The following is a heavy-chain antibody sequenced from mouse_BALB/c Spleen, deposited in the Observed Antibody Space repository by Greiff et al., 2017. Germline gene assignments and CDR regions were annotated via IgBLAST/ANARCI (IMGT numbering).Heavy chain of an antibody. CDR3: ATRQGDYDGAMDY. J-gene: IGHJ4*01. CDR2: IWGDGST. V-gene: IGHV2-6-7*01. D-gene: IGHD2-4*01. CDR1: GFSLTGYG. Sequence: VQLQQSGPGLVAPSQSLSITCTVSGFSLTGYGVNWVRQPPGKGLEWLGMIWGDGSTDYNSALKSRLSISKDNSKSQVFLKMNSLQTDDTARYYCATRQGDYDGAMDYWGQGTSVTVSS.